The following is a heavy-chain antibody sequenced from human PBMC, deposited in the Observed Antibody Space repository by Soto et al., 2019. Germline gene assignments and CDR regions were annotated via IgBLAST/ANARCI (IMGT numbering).Heavy chain of an antibody. V-gene: IGHV3-30*18. CDR2: ISYDGSNK. D-gene: IGHD3-10*01. Sequence: GGSLRLSCAASGFTFSSYGMHWVRQAPGKGLEWVAVISYDGSNKYYADSVKGRFTISRDNSKNTLYLQMNSLRAEDTAVYYCAKSPYYYGSGSYPLDYWGQGTLVTVSS. CDR1: GFTFSSYG. CDR3: AKSPYYYGSGSYPLDY. J-gene: IGHJ4*02.